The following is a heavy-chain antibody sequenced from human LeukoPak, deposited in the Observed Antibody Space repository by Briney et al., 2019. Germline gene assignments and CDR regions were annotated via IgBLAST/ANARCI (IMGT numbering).Heavy chain of an antibody. J-gene: IGHJ3*02. CDR1: GFTFSSYS. CDR3: ARVDDYGDREGAFDI. Sequence: KPGGSLRLSCAASGFTFSSYSMNWVRQAPGKGLEWVSCISSSSSYIYYADSVKGRFTISRDNAKNSLYLQMNSLRAEDTAVYYCARVDDYGDREGAFDIWGQGTMVTVSS. CDR2: ISSSSSYI. V-gene: IGHV3-21*01. D-gene: IGHD4-17*01.